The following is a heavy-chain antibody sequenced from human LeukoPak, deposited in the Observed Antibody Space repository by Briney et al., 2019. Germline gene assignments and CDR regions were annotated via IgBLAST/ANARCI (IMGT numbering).Heavy chain of an antibody. CDR2: IWSDGSNK. V-gene: IGHV3-33*01. J-gene: IGHJ4*02. CDR3: ARGSGSFSGGFDY. CDR1: GFTLSSYG. Sequence: GGSLRLSCAASGFTLSSYGMYWVRPTPGKGLEWVAIIWSDGSNKYYADSVKGRFTISRDNSKNTLYLQMNSLRAEDTAVYYCARGSGSFSGGFDYWGQGTLVTVSS. D-gene: IGHD1-26*01.